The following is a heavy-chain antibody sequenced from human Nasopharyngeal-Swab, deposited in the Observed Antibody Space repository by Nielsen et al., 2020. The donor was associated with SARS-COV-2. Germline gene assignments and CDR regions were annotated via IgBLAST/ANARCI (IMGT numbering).Heavy chain of an antibody. CDR2: IYSGGST. D-gene: IGHD3-16*01. CDR1: GFPVSSNY. CDR3: ARDRGGYGDYVDY. V-gene: IGHV3-66*02. J-gene: IGHJ4*02. Sequence: GGSLRLSCAASGFPVSSNYMSWVRQAPGKGLEWVSVIYSGGSTYYADSVKGRFTISRDNSKNTLYLQMNSLRAEDTAVYYCARDRGGYGDYVDYWGQGTLVTVSS.